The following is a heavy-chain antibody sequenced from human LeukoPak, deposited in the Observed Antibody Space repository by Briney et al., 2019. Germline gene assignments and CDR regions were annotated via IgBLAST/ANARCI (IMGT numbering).Heavy chain of an antibody. CDR2: IIPIFGTA. D-gene: IGHD1-26*01. CDR1: GGTFSSYA. CDR3: ASLFARGSYYAHY. V-gene: IGHV1-69*01. Sequence: SVKVSCKASGGTFSSYAISWVRQAPGQGLEWMGGIIPIFGTANYAQKFQGRVTITADESTSTAYMELSRLRSDDTAVYYCASLFARGSYYAHYWGQGTLVTVSS. J-gene: IGHJ4*02.